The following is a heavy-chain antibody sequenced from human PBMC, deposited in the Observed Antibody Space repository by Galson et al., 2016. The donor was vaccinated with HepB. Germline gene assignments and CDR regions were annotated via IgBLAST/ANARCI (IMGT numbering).Heavy chain of an antibody. CDR1: GPTFSNAW. V-gene: IGHV3-15*01. Sequence: SLRLSCAASGPTFSNAWMSWVRQAPGKGLEWVGRIKSTTDGGTTDYAAPVKGRFTISRDDSKNTLYLQMNSLKTEDTAVYYRNTLYTQDDDYGDYSFDSEADYWGQGTLVIVSS. D-gene: IGHD4-17*01. CDR2: IKSTTDGGTT. CDR3: NTLYTQDDDYGDYSFDSEADY. J-gene: IGHJ4*02.